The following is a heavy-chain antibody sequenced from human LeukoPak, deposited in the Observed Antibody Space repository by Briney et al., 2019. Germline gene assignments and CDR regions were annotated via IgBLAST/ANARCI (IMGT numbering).Heavy chain of an antibody. CDR3: AKTGNPATGDY. CDR2: ISYDGSNK. J-gene: IGHJ4*02. CDR1: GFTFSSYG. Sequence: GGSLRLSCAASGFTFSSYGMHWVRQAPGKGLEWVAVISYDGSNKYYADSVKGRFTISRDNSKNMLYLQMNSLRAEDTAVYYCAKTGNPATGDYWGQGTLVTVSS. V-gene: IGHV3-30*18. D-gene: IGHD1-1*01.